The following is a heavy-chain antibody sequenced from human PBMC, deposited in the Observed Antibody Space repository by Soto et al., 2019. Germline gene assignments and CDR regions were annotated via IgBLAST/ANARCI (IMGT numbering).Heavy chain of an antibody. CDR2: IDAGNGNT. J-gene: IGHJ4*02. CDR1: GYTFTRYA. D-gene: IGHD2-2*01. CDR3: AREVHCSSTSCHDY. Sequence: GASVKVSCKASGYTFTRYAMHWVRQAPGQRLEWMGWIDAGNGNTKYSQKFQGRVTITRDTSASTAYMELSSLRSEDTAVYYCAREVHCSSTSCHDYWGQGTLVTVSS. V-gene: IGHV1-3*01.